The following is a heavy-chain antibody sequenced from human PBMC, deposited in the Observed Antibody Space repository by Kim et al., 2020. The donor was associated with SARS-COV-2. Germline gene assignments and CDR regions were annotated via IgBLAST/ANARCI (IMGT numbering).Heavy chain of an antibody. Sequence: AHSVQGRFTISRDNSKNTLYLQMNSLRADDTAVYYCAKTPDYGDYVYFQHWGQGTLVTVSS. D-gene: IGHD4-17*01. J-gene: IGHJ1*01. V-gene: IGHV3-33*06. CDR3: AKTPDYGDYVYFQH.